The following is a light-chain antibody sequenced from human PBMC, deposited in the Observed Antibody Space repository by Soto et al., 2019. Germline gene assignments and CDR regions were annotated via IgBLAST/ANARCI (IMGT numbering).Light chain of an antibody. Sequence: EKVMTQSPATLSMSPGERATLSCRASQSVSSFLAWYQQKPGQAPRLLIYGASTRATGIPARFSGSGSGTEFTLTISSLQSEDFAVYYCQQYNNWPQTFGQGTKVDIK. J-gene: IGKJ1*01. CDR1: QSVSSF. V-gene: IGKV3-15*01. CDR2: GAS. CDR3: QQYNNWPQT.